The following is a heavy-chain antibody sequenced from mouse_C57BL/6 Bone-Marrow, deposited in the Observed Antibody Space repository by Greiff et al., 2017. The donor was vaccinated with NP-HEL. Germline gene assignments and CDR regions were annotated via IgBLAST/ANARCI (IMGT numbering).Heavy chain of an antibody. Sequence: VQLQQPGAELVKPGASVKMSCKASGYTFTSYWITWVKQRPGQGLEWIGDIYPGSGSTYYNEKFKSKATLTADTSSSTAYMQLSSLTSEDSAVYYCARSGGFYYSNSWFAGGGKGTLVTVSA. CDR3: ARSGGFYYSNSWFAG. V-gene: IGHV1-55*01. CDR2: IYPGSGST. CDR1: GYTFTSYW. J-gene: IGHJ3*01. D-gene: IGHD2-5*01.